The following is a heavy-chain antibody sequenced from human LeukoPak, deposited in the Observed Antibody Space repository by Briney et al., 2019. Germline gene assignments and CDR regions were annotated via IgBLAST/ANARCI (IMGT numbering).Heavy chain of an antibody. Sequence: ASVKVSCTASGYTFTSYGISWVRQAPGQGLEWMGWISAYNGNTNYAQKLQGRVTMTTDTSTSTAYMELRSPRSDDTAVYYCARGGRAITFGGVIALAFDYWGQGTLVTVSS. CDR2: ISAYNGNT. V-gene: IGHV1-18*01. CDR3: ARGGRAITFGGVIALAFDY. D-gene: IGHD3-16*02. J-gene: IGHJ4*02. CDR1: GYTFTSYG.